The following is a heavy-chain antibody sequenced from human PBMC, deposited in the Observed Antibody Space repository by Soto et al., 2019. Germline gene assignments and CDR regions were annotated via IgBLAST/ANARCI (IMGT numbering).Heavy chain of an antibody. CDR2: MTPNSGDT. D-gene: IGHD6-19*01. CDR3: ARNPYSSGRFDP. V-gene: IGHV1-8*01. Sequence: QVQLVQSGAEVKKPGASVKVSCKASGYNFIDYDINWVRQATGQGLEWMGWMTPNSGDTGYAQKFQGRIILTRDTSTGTAYMELTSLESDDTAVYYCARNPYSSGRFDPWGKGTLVTVSS. CDR1: GYNFIDYD. J-gene: IGHJ5*02.